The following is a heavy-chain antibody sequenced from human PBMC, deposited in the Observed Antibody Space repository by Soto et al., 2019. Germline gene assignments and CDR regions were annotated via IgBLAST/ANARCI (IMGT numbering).Heavy chain of an antibody. Sequence: PSETLSLTCTVAGGSISSGDYYWSWIRQPPGKGLEWIGYIYYSGSTYYNPSLKSRVTISVDTSKNQFSLKLSSVTAADTAVYYCAREFAAARRYFDYWGQGTLVTVSS. V-gene: IGHV4-30-4*01. CDR3: AREFAAARRYFDY. CDR2: IYYSGST. J-gene: IGHJ4*02. D-gene: IGHD6-13*01. CDR1: GGSISSGDYY.